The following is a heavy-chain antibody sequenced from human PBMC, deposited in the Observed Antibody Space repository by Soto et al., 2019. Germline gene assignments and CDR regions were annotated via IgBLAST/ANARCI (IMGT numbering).Heavy chain of an antibody. CDR2: IYYSGST. Sequence: SETLSLTCTVSVGSISSSSYYWGWIRQPPGKGLEWIGSIYYSGSTYYNPSLRSRVTISVDTSKNQFSLKLSSVTAADTAVYYCAVHLGQNYYRLDVWGQGTTVTVSS. J-gene: IGHJ6*02. CDR3: AVHLGQNYYRLDV. V-gene: IGHV4-39*01. D-gene: IGHD3-22*01. CDR1: VGSISSSSYY.